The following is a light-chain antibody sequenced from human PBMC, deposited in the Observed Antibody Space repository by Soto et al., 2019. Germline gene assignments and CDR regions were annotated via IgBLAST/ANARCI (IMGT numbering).Light chain of an antibody. CDR3: QSYDSSLAGWV. V-gene: IGLV1-40*01. J-gene: IGLJ3*02. CDR1: SSNIGAGYD. CDR2: GNI. Sequence: QSVLTQPPSVSGAPGQRVTMSCTGSSSNIGAGYDVHWYQQLPGTAPKLLIYGNINRPSGVPDRFSGSKSGTSASLAITGLQVEDEADYYCQSYDSSLAGWVFGGGTKLTVL.